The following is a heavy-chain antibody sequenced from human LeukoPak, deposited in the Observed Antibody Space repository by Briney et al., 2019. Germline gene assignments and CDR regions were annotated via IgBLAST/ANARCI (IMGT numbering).Heavy chain of an antibody. Sequence: GGSLRLSCAASGFTFSSYGMHWVRQAPGKGLEWVSAISGSGGSTYYADSVKGRFTISRDNAKNSLYLQMNSLRAEDTAVYYFARDWPGVYDFLSGYFPPQPGGYYMDGLGKGTTVTVSS. CDR1: GFTFSSYG. D-gene: IGHD3-3*01. J-gene: IGHJ6*03. CDR2: ISGSGGST. CDR3: ARDWPGVYDFLSGYFPPQPGGYYMDG. V-gene: IGHV3-23*01.